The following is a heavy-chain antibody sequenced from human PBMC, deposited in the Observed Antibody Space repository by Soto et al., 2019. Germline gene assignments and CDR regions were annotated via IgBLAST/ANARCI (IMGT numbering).Heavy chain of an antibody. CDR1: GGTFSSYA. V-gene: IGHV1-69*12. D-gene: IGHD3-22*01. J-gene: IGHJ2*01. CDR3: AANYYDSSGYYVWYCDL. Sequence: QVQLVQSGAEVKKPGSSVKVSCKASGGTFSSYAISWVRQAPGQGLECMGGIIPIFGTANYAQKFQGRVKVTADESTSTAYMEVSSLRSEDTAVYYCAANYYDSSGYYVWYCDLWGRGTLVTVSS. CDR2: IIPIFGTA.